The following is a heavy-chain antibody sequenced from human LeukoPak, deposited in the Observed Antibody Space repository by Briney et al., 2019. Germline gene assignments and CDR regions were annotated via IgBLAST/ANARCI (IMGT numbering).Heavy chain of an antibody. V-gene: IGHV1-69*13. D-gene: IGHD3-22*01. CDR2: IIPIFGTA. J-gene: IGHJ4*02. Sequence: SVKVSCKASGGTFSSYAISWVRQAPGQGLEWMGGIIPIFGTANYAQKFQGRVTITADESTSTAYMELGSLRSEDTAVYYCARGYYDSSGYYSPIFRYWGQGTLVTVSS. CDR1: GGTFSSYA. CDR3: ARGYYDSSGYYSPIFRY.